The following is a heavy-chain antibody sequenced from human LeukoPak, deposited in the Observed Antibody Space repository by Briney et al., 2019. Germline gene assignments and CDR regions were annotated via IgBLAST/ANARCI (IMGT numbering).Heavy chain of an antibody. J-gene: IGHJ4*02. Sequence: GGSLRLSCAASGYTFSSYGMSWVRQAPGKGLEWVSVISGSGGSTYYADSVKGRFTVSRDNSKNTLYLQMNSLRAEDTAVYYCAMSGYDYGYWGQGTLVTVSS. CDR2: ISGSGGST. CDR3: AMSGYDYGY. CDR1: GYTFSSYG. D-gene: IGHD5-12*01. V-gene: IGHV3-23*01.